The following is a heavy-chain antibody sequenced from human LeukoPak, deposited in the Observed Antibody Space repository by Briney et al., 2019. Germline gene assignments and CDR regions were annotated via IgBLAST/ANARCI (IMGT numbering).Heavy chain of an antibody. D-gene: IGHD1-26*01. CDR1: GFTFSSYA. CDR2: ISGSGGSK. V-gene: IGHV3-23*01. J-gene: IGHJ6*02. CDR3: ARLGAYYYYCGMDV. Sequence: GGSLRLSCAASGFTFSSYAMSWVRQAPGKGLEWVSGISGSGGSKYYADSVKGRFTISRDNSKNTLYLQVNSLRAEDTAVYYCARLGAYYYYCGMDVWGQGTTVSVSS.